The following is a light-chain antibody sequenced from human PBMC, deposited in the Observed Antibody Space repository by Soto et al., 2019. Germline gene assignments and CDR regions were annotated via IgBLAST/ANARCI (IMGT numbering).Light chain of an antibody. CDR2: ANS. CDR1: SSNIGAGYD. J-gene: IGLJ1*01. V-gene: IGLV1-40*01. Sequence: QSVLTQPPSVSGAPGQRVTISCTGSSSNIGAGYDVHWYQQLPGTAPKLLIYANSNRPSGVPDRFSGSKSGTSASLAIPGLHAEDEADYYCQSYDSSLNTLYVFGTGTKLTVL. CDR3: QSYDSSLNTLYV.